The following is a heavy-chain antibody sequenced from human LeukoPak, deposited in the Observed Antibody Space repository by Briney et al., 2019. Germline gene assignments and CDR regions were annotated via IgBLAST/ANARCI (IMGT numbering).Heavy chain of an antibody. J-gene: IGHJ5*02. CDR3: AKVAEGFDP. CDR2: INQDGSGK. CDR1: GSTFSNYW. V-gene: IGHV3-7*03. Sequence: PGGSLRLSCAASGSTFSNYWMSWVRQAPGKGLEWAANINQDGSGKYYVDSVKGRFTISRDNAKNSLYLQMNSLRAEDTALYYCAKVAEGFDPWGQGTLVTVSS.